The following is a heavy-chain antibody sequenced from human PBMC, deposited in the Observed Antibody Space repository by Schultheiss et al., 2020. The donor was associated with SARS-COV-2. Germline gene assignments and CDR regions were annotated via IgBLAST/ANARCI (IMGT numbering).Heavy chain of an antibody. CDR3: AKRNYYDSSGYPDYYYGMDV. D-gene: IGHD3-22*01. CDR2: IYSGGST. Sequence: GGSLRLSCAASGFTVSSNYMSWVRQAPGKGLEWVSVIYSGGSTYYADSVKGRFTISRDNSKNTLYLQMNSLRAEDTAVYYCAKRNYYDSSGYPDYYYGMDVWGQGTTVTVSS. CDR1: GFTVSSNY. J-gene: IGHJ6*02. V-gene: IGHV3-53*01.